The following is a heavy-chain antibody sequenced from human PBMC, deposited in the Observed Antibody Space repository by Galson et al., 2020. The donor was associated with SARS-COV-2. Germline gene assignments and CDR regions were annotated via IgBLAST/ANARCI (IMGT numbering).Heavy chain of an antibody. Sequence: GESLKISCAASGFTVSSNYMSWVRQAPGKGLEWVSVIYSGGSTYYADSVKGRFTISRHNSKNTLYLQMNSLRAEDTAVYYCARDHVDILTGYSDYYYGMDVWGQGTTVTVSS. CDR1: GFTVSSNY. D-gene: IGHD3-9*01. J-gene: IGHJ6*02. CDR3: ARDHVDILTGYSDYYYGMDV. V-gene: IGHV3-53*04. CDR2: IYSGGST.